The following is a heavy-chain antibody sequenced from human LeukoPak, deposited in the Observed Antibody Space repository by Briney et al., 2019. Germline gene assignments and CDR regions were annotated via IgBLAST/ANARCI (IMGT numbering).Heavy chain of an antibody. Sequence: GGSLRLSCAASGFTFSSYGVHWVRQAPGKGLEGVTFLWYDGSNKYYGDSVKGRFTISRDNSKNTLSLQMNSLRAEDTAVYYCAGGASHFDYWGQGTLVTVSS. CDR1: GFTFSSYG. CDR3: AGGASHFDY. V-gene: IGHV3-30*02. D-gene: IGHD2-21*01. CDR2: LWYDGSNK. J-gene: IGHJ4*02.